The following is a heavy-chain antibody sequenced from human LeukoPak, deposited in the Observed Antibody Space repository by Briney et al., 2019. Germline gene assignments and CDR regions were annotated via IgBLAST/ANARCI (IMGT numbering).Heavy chain of an antibody. CDR2: INTNSGGT. CDR1: GYTFTGYY. D-gene: IGHD2-15*01. CDR3: ASLVVAAFVNAFDI. J-gene: IGHJ3*02. V-gene: IGHV1-2*02. Sequence: ASVKVSCKASGYTFTGYYMHWVRQAPGQGLEWMGWINTNSGGTNYAQKFQGRVTMTRDTSIGTAYMELSRLRSDDTAVYYCASLVVAAFVNAFDIWGQGTMVTVSS.